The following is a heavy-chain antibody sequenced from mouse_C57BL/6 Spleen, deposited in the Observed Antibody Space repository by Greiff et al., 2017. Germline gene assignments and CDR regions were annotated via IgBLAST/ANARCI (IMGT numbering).Heavy chain of an antibody. J-gene: IGHJ3*01. V-gene: IGHV1-26*01. Sequence: EVQLQQSGPDLVKPGASVKISCKASGYTFTDYYMNWVKQSHGKSLEWIGDINPNNGGTSYNQKFKGKATLTVDKSSSTAYMELRSLTSEDSAVYYCARSPSYGYVVWFAYWGQGTLVTVSA. CDR3: ARSPSYGYVVWFAY. D-gene: IGHD2-2*01. CDR1: GYTFTDYY. CDR2: INPNNGGT.